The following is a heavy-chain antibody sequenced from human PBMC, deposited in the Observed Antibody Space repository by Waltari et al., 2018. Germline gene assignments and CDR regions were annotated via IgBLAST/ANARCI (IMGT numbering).Heavy chain of an antibody. D-gene: IGHD6-19*01. V-gene: IGHV4-59*01. J-gene: IGHJ4*02. CDR2: IYYSGST. CDR1: GGSISSYY. Sequence: QVQLQESGPGLVKPSETLSLTCTVSGGSISSYYWSWIRQPPGKGLEWIGYIYYSGSTNYNPSLKSRVTISVDTSKNQFSLKLSSVTAADTAVYYCARGDQWPYDFDYWGQGTLVTVSS. CDR3: ARGDQWPYDFDY.